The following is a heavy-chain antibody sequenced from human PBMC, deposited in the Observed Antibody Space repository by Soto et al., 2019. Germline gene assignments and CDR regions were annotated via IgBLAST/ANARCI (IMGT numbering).Heavy chain of an antibody. V-gene: IGHV3-23*01. CDR2: ISGSGGST. J-gene: IGHJ6*03. Sequence: EVQLLESGGGLVQPGGSLRLSCAASGFTFSSYAMSWVRQAPGKGLEWVSAISGSGGSTYYADSVKGRFTISRDNSKNTLYLQMNSLRAEDTAVYYCAKDPPYSSSWYGGYMDVWGKGTTVTVSS. CDR3: AKDPPYSSSWYGGYMDV. CDR1: GFTFSSYA. D-gene: IGHD6-13*01.